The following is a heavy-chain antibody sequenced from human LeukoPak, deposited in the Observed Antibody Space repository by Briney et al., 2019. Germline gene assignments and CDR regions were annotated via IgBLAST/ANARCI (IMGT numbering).Heavy chain of an antibody. CDR1: GFTFSSYS. CDR3: ARARPIAAAGTAENWFDP. V-gene: IGHV3-48*02. D-gene: IGHD6-13*01. Sequence: GGSLRLSCAASGFTFSSYSMNWVRQAPGKGLEWVSYISSSSSTIYYADSVKGRFTISRDNAKNSLYLQMNGLRDEDTAVYYCARARPIAAAGTAENWFDPWGQGTLVTVSS. J-gene: IGHJ5*02. CDR2: ISSSSSTI.